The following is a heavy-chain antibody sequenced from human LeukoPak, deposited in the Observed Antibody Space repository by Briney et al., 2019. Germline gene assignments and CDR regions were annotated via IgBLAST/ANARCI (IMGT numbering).Heavy chain of an antibody. CDR3: ARGGDYGDYVRYYYMDV. CDR1: GFTFSSYE. CDR2: ISSSGSTI. V-gene: IGHV3-48*03. J-gene: IGHJ6*03. Sequence: PGGSLRLSCAASGFTFSSYEMNWVRQAPGKGLEWVSYISSSGSTIYYADSVKGRFTISRDNAKNSLYLQMNSLRAEDTAVYYCARGGDYGDYVRYYYMDVWGKGTTVTV. D-gene: IGHD4-17*01.